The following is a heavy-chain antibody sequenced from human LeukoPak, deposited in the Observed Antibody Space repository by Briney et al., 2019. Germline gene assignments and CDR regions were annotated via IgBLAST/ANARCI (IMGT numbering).Heavy chain of an antibody. Sequence: PSETLSLTCTVSGGSITTYYWNWIRQPPGKGLEWIGYIFQSGTTKYNPSLKSRVTILSDVSKNQFSLNLTSVTAADTAVYYCARDSWGRFDYWGQGTLVAVSS. D-gene: IGHD7-27*01. V-gene: IGHV4-59*01. CDR2: IFQSGTT. J-gene: IGHJ4*02. CDR1: GGSITTYY. CDR3: ARDSWGRFDY.